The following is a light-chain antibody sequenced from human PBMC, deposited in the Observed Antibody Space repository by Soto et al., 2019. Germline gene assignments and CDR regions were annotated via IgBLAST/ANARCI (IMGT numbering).Light chain of an antibody. CDR2: GIS. CDR1: QSVNSN. J-gene: IGKJ5*01. CDR3: QQYSKWPIT. V-gene: IGKV3-15*01. Sequence: EMLMTQSPAILSVSPGESATLHCRASQSVNSNYLAWYQQHNGHTPRILIYGISTRATGIPARFSGSGSGTECSLPISRLQSEDFSVYYCQQYSKWPITFGQGTRLEI.